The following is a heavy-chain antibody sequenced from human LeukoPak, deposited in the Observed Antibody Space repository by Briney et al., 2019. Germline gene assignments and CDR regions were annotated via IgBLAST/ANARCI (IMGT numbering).Heavy chain of an antibody. V-gene: IGHV1-69*05. D-gene: IGHD2-2*01. CDR1: GGTFSSYA. CDR3: ARGYCSSTSCFPFDY. CDR2: IIPIFGTA. J-gene: IGHJ4*02. Sequence: SVKVSCKASGGTFSSYAISWVRQAPGQGLEWMGGIIPIFGTANYAQKFQGRVTITTDESTSTAYMELSSLRSEDTAVYYCARGYCSSTSCFPFDYWGQGTLVTVSS.